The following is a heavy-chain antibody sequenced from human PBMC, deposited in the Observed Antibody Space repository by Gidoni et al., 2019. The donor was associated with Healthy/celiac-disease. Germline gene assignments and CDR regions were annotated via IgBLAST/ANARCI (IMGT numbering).Heavy chain of an antibody. CDR2: ISGSGGST. Sequence: EVQLLESGGGLVQPGGSLRLSCAASVFTFSSYAMSWVRQAPGKGLEWVSAISGSGGSTYYADSVKGRFTISRDNSKNTLYLQMNSLRAEDTAVYYCATKHYYYYYMDVWGKGTTVTVSS. CDR1: VFTFSSYA. V-gene: IGHV3-23*01. CDR3: ATKHYYYYYMDV. J-gene: IGHJ6*03.